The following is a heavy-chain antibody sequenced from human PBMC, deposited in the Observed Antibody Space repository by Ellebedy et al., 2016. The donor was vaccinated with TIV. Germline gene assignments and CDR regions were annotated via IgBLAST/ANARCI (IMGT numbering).Heavy chain of an antibody. CDR3: ARDPGIAEPGTVPPNIAFDL. CDR1: GFIFRSYG. CDR2: IWYDGSNK. J-gene: IGHJ4*02. V-gene: IGHV3-33*01. D-gene: IGHD6-19*01. Sequence: GGSLRLSCAASGFIFRSYGMHWVRQAPGKGLEWVAVIWYDGSNKYYADSVKGRFTISRDNSKNTLYLQMNSLGVEDTAVYHCARDPGIAEPGTVPPNIAFDLWGQGALVTVSS.